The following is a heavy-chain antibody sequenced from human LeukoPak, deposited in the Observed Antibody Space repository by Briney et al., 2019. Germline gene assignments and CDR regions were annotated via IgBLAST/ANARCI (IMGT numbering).Heavy chain of an antibody. D-gene: IGHD2-2*01. CDR3: AREREYCSSTSCYLSAFDI. V-gene: IGHV4-59*01. J-gene: IGHJ3*02. CDR2: IYYSGST. CDR1: GGSISSYC. Sequence: PSETLSLTCTVSGGSISSYCWSWIRQPPGKGLEWIGYIYYSGSTNYNPSLKSRVTISVDTSKNQFSLKLSSVTAADTAVYYCAREREYCSSTSCYLSAFDIWGQGTMVTVSS.